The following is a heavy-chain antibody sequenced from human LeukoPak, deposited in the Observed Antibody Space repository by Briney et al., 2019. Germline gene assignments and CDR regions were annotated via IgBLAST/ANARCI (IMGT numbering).Heavy chain of an antibody. J-gene: IGHJ5*02. CDR1: GGSISSGGYY. V-gene: IGHV4-30-2*01. Sequence: PSETLSLTCTVSGGSISSGGYYWSWIRQPPGKGLEWIGYIYHSGSTYYNPSLKSRVTISVDRSKNQFSLKLSSVTAADTAVYYCAREVVPGHPNNWFDPWGQGTLVTVSP. CDR3: AREVVPGHPNNWFDP. CDR2: IYHSGST. D-gene: IGHD2-2*01.